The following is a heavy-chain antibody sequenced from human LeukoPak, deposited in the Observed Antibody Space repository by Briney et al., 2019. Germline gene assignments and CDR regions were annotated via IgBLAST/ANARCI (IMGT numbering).Heavy chain of an antibody. V-gene: IGHV3-64*01. CDR2: ISSNGGST. J-gene: IGHJ6*03. CDR1: GFTFSSYA. Sequence: GGSLRLSCAASGFTFSSYAMHWVRQAPGKGLEYVSAISSNGGSTYYANSVKGRFTISRDNSKNTLYLQMGSLRAEDMAVYYCARSAMEGGWLGELFGYYMDVWGKGTTVTISS. CDR3: ARSAMEGGWLGELFGYYMDV. D-gene: IGHD3-10*01.